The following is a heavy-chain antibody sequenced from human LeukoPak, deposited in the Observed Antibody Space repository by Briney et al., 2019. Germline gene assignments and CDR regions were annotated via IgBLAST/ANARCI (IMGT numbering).Heavy chain of an antibody. Sequence: SVKVSCKASGGTFTSYAISWVRQAPGQGLEWMGGIIPIFGTANYAQKFQGRVTITADESTSTAYMELSSLRSEDAAVYYCAREKSSGIAAAGVDYWGQGTLVTVSS. CDR1: GGTFTSYA. V-gene: IGHV1-69*13. CDR2: IIPIFGTA. CDR3: AREKSSGIAAAGVDY. D-gene: IGHD6-13*01. J-gene: IGHJ4*02.